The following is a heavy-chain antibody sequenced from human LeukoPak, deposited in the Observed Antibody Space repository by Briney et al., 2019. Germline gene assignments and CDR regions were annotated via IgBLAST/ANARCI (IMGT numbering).Heavy chain of an antibody. CDR2: ISGDGGST. V-gene: IGHV3-43*02. D-gene: IGHD3-10*01. CDR3: AKGVYYHYGMDV. Sequence: GGSLRLSCAASGFTFDDYAMHWVRQAPGKGLEWVSLISGDGGSTYYADSAKGRFTISRDNSKNSLYLQMNSLRTEDTALYYCAKGVYYHYGMDVWGQGTTVTVSS. J-gene: IGHJ6*02. CDR1: GFTFDDYA.